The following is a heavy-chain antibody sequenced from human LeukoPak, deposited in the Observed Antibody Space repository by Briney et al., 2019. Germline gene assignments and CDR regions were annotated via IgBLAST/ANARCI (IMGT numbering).Heavy chain of an antibody. V-gene: IGHV3-74*01. J-gene: IGHJ3*02. D-gene: IGHD2-2*01. CDR3: ARGPGAFDI. CDR1: GFSFSSYW. CDR2: INCDGSST. Sequence: GGSLRLSCVASGFSFSSYWMNWVRQPPGKGLVWVSRINCDGSSTSYADSVKGRFTISRDNAKNTLFLQMNSLRAEDTAVYYCARGPGAFDIWGQGTMVTVSS.